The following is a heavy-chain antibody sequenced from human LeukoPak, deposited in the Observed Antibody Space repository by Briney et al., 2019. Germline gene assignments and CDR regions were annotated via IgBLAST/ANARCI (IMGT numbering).Heavy chain of an antibody. D-gene: IGHD3-3*01. CDR2: LSGSGGST. J-gene: IGHJ4*02. V-gene: IGHV3-23*01. CDR1: GFTFDGYG. CDR3: AKSPGYYAYFFDF. Sequence: PGGSLRLSCAASGFTFDGYGMNWVRQAPGKGLQWVSALSGSGGSTYYADSVKGRFTISRDNSKNTLYLQMDSLSAEDTAVYYCAKSPGYYAYFFDFWGQGTLVTVSS.